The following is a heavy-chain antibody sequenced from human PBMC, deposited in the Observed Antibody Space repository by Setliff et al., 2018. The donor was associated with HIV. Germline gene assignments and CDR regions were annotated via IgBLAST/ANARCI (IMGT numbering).Heavy chain of an antibody. CDR3: ARGIGPLPNWENFYYSMDV. CDR1: GGSISNYY. V-gene: IGHV4-4*08. J-gene: IGHJ6*03. CDR2: IYTTGST. D-gene: IGHD1-26*01. Sequence: PSETLSLTCTVSGGSISNYYWSWIRQPPGKGLEWIGYIYTTGSTNYNPSLKSRVTISADTSKNQISLKLNSVTAADTAVYYCARGIGPLPNWENFYYSMDVWGKGTTVTVSS.